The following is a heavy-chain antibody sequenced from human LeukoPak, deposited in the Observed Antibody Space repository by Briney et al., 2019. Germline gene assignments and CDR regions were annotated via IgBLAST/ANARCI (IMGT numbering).Heavy chain of an antibody. D-gene: IGHD1-26*01. J-gene: IGHJ4*02. CDR3: AKHSGNYFFDH. CDR2: IIGGGDT. Sequence: GGSLRLSCAASAFTFITYSMIWVRQALGKGLEWVSAIIGGGDTFYADSVRGRVTISRDNSMNTLYLQMNSLRAEDTAMYYCAKHSGNYFFDHWSQGTLVTVSA. V-gene: IGHV3-23*01. CDR1: AFTFITYS.